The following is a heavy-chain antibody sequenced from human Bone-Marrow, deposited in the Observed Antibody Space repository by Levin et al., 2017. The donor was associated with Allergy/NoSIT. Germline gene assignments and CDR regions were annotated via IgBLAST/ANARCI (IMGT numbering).Heavy chain of an antibody. D-gene: IGHD1-26*01. V-gene: IGHV3-23*01. CDR1: GFTFSSYA. CDR3: AKASGVGITSIDY. J-gene: IGHJ4*02. Sequence: GGSLRLSCAASGFTFSSYALTWVRQAPGKGLEWVSLITGSGSSTYYAHSVKGRFTISRDNSKNTLYLQMDSLRAEDAAIYYCAKASGVGITSIDYWGQGTLVTVSS. CDR2: ITGSGSST.